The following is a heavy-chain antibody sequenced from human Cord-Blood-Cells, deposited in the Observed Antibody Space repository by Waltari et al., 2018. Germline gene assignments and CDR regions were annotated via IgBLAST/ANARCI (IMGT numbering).Heavy chain of an antibody. CDR2: IYYSGIT. Sequence: QLQLQESGQGLVKPSETLSLTCTFSGGSISSSSYYWGWVRPPPGKGLEWIGSIYYSGITYYNPSLKRRVTISVDTSKNQFSLKLSSVTAADTAVYYCAREGAWIQLWFFAFDIWGQGTMVTVSS. J-gene: IGHJ3*02. D-gene: IGHD5-18*01. V-gene: IGHV4-39*01. CDR3: AREGAWIQLWFFAFDI. CDR1: GGSISSSSYY.